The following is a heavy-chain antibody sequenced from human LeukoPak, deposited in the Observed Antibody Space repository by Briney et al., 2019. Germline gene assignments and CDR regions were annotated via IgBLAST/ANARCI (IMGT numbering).Heavy chain of an antibody. CDR1: GYTFTNYG. J-gene: IGHJ3*02. CDR2: INPNSGGT. Sequence: PRASVKVSCKASGYTFTNYGISWVRQAPGQGLEWMGWINPNSGGTNYAQKFQGRVTMTRDTSISTAYMELSRLRSDDTAVYYCARVIQSGSGWYDAFDIWGQGTMVTVSS. V-gene: IGHV1-2*02. D-gene: IGHD6-19*01. CDR3: ARVIQSGSGWYDAFDI.